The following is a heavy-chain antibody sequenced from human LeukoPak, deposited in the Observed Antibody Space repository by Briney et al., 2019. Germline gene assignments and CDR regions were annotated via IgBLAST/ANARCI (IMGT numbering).Heavy chain of an antibody. J-gene: IGHJ4*02. V-gene: IGHV3-30*02. D-gene: IGHD4-23*01. Sequence: GGSLRLSCTTSGLTFTSHGFHWLRQVVGKRLEWVAFVRNDGSDTYHANSVKGRFSISRDDSKNTLYLQMNSLRPEDTAIYYCARDRGKAYFDSWGQGTQVTVSS. CDR3: ARDRGKAYFDS. CDR2: VRNDGSDT. CDR1: GLTFTSHG.